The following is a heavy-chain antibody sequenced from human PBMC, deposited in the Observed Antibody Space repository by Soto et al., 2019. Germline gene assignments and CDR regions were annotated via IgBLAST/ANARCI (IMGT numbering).Heavy chain of an antibody. CDR2: IVVGSGNT. Sequence: VKVSCKASGFTFTSSAVQWVRQARGQRLEWIGWIVVGSGNTNYAQKFQERVTITRDMSTSTAYMELSSLRAEDTAVYYCAKERLARGFDYWGQGTLVTVSS. CDR3: AKERLARGFDY. V-gene: IGHV1-58*01. J-gene: IGHJ4*02. CDR1: GFTFTSSA.